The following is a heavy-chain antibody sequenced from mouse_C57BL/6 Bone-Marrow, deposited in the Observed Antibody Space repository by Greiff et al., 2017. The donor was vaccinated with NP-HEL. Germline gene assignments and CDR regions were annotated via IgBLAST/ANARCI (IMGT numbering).Heavy chain of an antibody. CDR3: TTSVDSRAY. V-gene: IGHV14-4*01. CDR1: GFNIKDDY. Sequence: EVMLVESGAELVRPGASVKLSCTASGFNIKDDYMHWVKQRPEQGLEWIGWIDPENGDTEYASKFQGKATITADTSSNTAYLQLSSLTSEDTAVYYCTTSVDSRAYWGQGTLVTVSA. CDR2: IDPENGDT. J-gene: IGHJ3*01.